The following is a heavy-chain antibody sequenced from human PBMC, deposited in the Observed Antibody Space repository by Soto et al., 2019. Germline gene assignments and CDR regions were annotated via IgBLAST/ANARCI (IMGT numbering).Heavy chain of an antibody. V-gene: IGHV1-69*12. CDR3: ARDLLGFGYTYVDV. CDR1: GGTFSNYA. D-gene: IGHD3-10*01. CDR2: IIPIDATV. Sequence: QVQLVQSGAEVKKPGSSVKVSCKASGGTFSNYALISWVRQAPGQGLEWMGGIIPIDATVNYAQKFQGRTTITADESTTTAYMDLGSLRSEDTAVYYCARDLLGFGYTYVDVWGQGTTVTVSS. J-gene: IGHJ6*01.